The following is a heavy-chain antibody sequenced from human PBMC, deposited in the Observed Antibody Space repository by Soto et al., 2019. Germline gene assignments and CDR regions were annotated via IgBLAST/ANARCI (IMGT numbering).Heavy chain of an antibody. CDR3: ARGDCVGGPCYSLAGSFYYYMDV. D-gene: IGHD2-15*01. V-gene: IGHV3-74*01. J-gene: IGHJ6*03. CDR1: GFTFSNYW. Sequence: EVQLVDPGGGLVQPGGSLRLSCAASGFTFSNYWMYWVRQAPGKGLVWVSRINSDGSVSSYADSVKGRLTISRDNVKNTLYLQMDSLRAEDTAVYYCARGDCVGGPCYSLAGSFYYYMDVWGKGTTVTVFS. CDR2: INSDGSVS.